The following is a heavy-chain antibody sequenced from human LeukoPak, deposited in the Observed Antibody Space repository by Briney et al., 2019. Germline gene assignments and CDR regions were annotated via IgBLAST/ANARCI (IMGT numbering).Heavy chain of an antibody. CDR1: GFTFSSHG. CDR3: ARVLKVVVAATLDYYYYGMDV. CDR2: IWYDGSNK. V-gene: IGHV3-33*01. D-gene: IGHD2-15*01. J-gene: IGHJ6*02. Sequence: GGSLRLSCAASGFTFSSHGMHGVRQAPGKGLEWVAVIWYDGSNKYYADSVRGRFTISRDNSKNTLYLQMNSLRAEDTAVYYCARVLKVVVAATLDYYYYGMDVWGQGTTVTVSS.